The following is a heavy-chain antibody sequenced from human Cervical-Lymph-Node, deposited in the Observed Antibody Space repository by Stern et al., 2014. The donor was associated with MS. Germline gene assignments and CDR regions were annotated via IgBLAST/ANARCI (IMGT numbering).Heavy chain of an antibody. CDR3: ARGQQRLS. CDR2: IFSGGST. Sequence: VQLVESGGGLIQPGGSLRLSCAASGFTVSTNYMSWVRQAPGKGLEWLSVIFSGGSTYYADSVKGRFTISRDNSRNTMFLQMNSLRRDDTAVYYCARGQQRLSWGQGTLVTVSS. CDR1: GFTVSTNY. D-gene: IGHD6-13*01. J-gene: IGHJ1*01. V-gene: IGHV3-53*01.